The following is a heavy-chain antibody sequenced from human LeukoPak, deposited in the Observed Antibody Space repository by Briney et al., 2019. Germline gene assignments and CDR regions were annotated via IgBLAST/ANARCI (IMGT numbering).Heavy chain of an antibody. CDR1: GDSLGYDY. D-gene: IGHD3-10*01. V-gene: IGHV4-59*12. Sequence: PSETLSLTCTVSGDSLGYDYWSCIRQPPGKGLEWIGYIYYGSTKYNPSLKSRLTMSVDTSKNQFSLKVTSVTSADPAVYYCARLNSGGFDPWGQGTLVTVSS. CDR3: ARLNSGGFDP. CDR2: IYYGST. J-gene: IGHJ5*02.